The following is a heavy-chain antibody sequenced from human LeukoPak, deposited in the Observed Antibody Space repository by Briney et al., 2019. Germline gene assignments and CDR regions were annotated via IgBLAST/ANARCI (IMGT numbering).Heavy chain of an antibody. CDR1: GFGVSTNY. CDR2: IYSDGDT. J-gene: IGHJ4*02. Sequence: GGSLRLSCAASGFGVSTNYMCWVRQAPGKGLEWVSVIYSDGDTYYADSVKGRFTISRDNSKNTLYLQMNSLRAEDTALYYCAKGPLIEVAGTTWDYWGQGTLVTVSS. V-gene: IGHV3-53*01. D-gene: IGHD6-19*01. CDR3: AKGPLIEVAGTTWDY.